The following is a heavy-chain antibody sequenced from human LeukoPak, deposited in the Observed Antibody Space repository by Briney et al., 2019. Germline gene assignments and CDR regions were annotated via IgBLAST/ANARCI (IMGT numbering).Heavy chain of an antibody. Sequence: SETLSLTCTVSGGSISSGGYYWSWIRQPPGKGLEWIGEINHSGSTNYNPSLKSRVTISVDTSKNQFSLKLSSVTAADTAVYYCARGGVVPAAIQGTRQNYYYYGMDVWGQGTTVTVSS. CDR1: GGSISSGGYY. CDR3: ARGGVVPAAIQGTRQNYYYYGMDV. CDR2: INHSGST. D-gene: IGHD2-2*02. V-gene: IGHV4-39*07. J-gene: IGHJ6*02.